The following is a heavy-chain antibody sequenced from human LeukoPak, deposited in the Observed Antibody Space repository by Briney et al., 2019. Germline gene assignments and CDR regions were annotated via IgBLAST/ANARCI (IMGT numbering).Heavy chain of an antibody. CDR1: GFTFSSYA. V-gene: IGHV3-23*01. D-gene: IGHD5-18*01. CDR3: AKDLDGDTPMNTDC. Sequence: PGGSLRLSCAASGFTFSSYAMSWVRQAPGKGLEWVSVISGSGGSTYYADSVKDRYTLSRDNSKNTLYLQMNSLRAEDTAVYYCAKDLDGDTPMNTDCWGQGTLVTVSS. CDR2: ISGSGGST. J-gene: IGHJ4*02.